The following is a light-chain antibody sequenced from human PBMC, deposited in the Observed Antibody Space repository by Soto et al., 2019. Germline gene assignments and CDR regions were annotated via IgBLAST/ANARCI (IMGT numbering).Light chain of an antibody. CDR3: CSYAGNSSLV. V-gene: IGLV2-23*01. CDR2: EGT. CDR1: SRDVGSYNL. Sequence: QSALTQPASVSGSPGQSIAISCTGTSRDVGSYNLVSWYQQHPGKAPKLMIYEGTKRPSGVSNRFSGSKSGNTASLTISGLQAEDEADYYCCSYAGNSSLVFGTGTKVTVL. J-gene: IGLJ1*01.